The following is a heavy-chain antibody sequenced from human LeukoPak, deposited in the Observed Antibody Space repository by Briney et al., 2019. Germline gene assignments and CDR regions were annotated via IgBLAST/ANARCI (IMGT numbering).Heavy chain of an antibody. V-gene: IGHV3-7*01. CDR1: GFTFSSYG. Sequence: PGGSLRLSCAASGFTFSSYGMHWVRQAPGKGLEWVANIKQDGSEKYYVDSVKGRFTISRDNAKNSLYLQMNSLRAEDTAVYYCARDHIAVARIDYWGQGTLVTVSS. CDR2: IKQDGSEK. CDR3: ARDHIAVARIDY. J-gene: IGHJ4*02. D-gene: IGHD6-19*01.